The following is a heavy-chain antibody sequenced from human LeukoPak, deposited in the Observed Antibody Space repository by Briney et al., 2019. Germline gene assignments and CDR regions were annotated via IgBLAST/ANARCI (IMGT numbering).Heavy chain of an antibody. J-gene: IGHJ4*02. V-gene: IGHV4-61*02. CDR3: ARDGVGARDY. Sequence: SQTLSLTCTVSGGSISSGSYYWSWIRQPAGKGLEWIGRIYTSGSTNYNPSLKSRVTISVDTSKNQFSLKLSSVTAADTAMYYCARDGVGARDYWGQGTLVTVSS. CDR1: GGSISSGSYY. D-gene: IGHD1-26*01. CDR2: IYTSGST.